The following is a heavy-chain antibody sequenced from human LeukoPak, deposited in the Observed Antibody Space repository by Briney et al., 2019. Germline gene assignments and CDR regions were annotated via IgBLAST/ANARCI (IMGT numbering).Heavy chain of an antibody. CDR2: FDPEDGER. V-gene: IGHV1-24*01. CDR1: GKTLIESS. D-gene: IGHD7-27*01. J-gene: IGHJ3*01. CDR3: ATQMGTRDAFDL. Sequence: GASAKVSCKISGKTLIESSMHWVRQAPGKGLERMGGFDPEDGERVYAQKFQGRVTMTEEASTDTAYMELSRLRSDDTAVYYCATQMGTRDAFDLWGQGTRIIVSS.